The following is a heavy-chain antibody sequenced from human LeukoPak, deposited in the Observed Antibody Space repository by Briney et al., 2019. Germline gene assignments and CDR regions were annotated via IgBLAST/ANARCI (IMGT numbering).Heavy chain of an antibody. J-gene: IGHJ4*02. Sequence: GGSLRLSCAASGFTFSSYAMHWVRQAPGKGLEWVAVISYDGSNKYYADSVKGRFTISRDNSKNTLYLQMNSLRAEDTAMYYCARGGSSGWYDYFDYWGQGTLVTASS. CDR1: GFTFSSYA. V-gene: IGHV3-30-3*01. CDR2: ISYDGSNK. D-gene: IGHD6-19*01. CDR3: ARGGSSGWYDYFDY.